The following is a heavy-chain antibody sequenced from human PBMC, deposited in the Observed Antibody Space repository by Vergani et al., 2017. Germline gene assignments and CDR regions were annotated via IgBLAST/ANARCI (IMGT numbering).Heavy chain of an antibody. CDR1: GFTFPSYG. Sequence: QVQLVESGGGVVQPGRSLRLSCAASGFTFPSYGIHWVRQAPGKGLEWVAVISYDGGNKYYADSVKGRFTISRDNSKNTLYLQMNSLRAEDTAVYYCAKDLGEVRGVLRRFYYYGMDVWGQGTTVTVSS. V-gene: IGHV3-30*18. J-gene: IGHJ6*02. CDR3: AKDLGEVRGVLRRFYYYGMDV. D-gene: IGHD3-10*01. CDR2: ISYDGGNK.